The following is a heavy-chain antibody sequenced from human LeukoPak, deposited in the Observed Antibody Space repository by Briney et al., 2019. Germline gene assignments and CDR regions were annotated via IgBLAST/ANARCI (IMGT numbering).Heavy chain of an antibody. V-gene: IGHV3-7*01. D-gene: IGHD2-15*01. CDR3: ARDSSAAPHSY. J-gene: IGHJ4*02. CDR1: GFTFSGYL. CDR2: IKEEGSEK. Sequence: GVLRLSCAASGFTFSGYLMSWVRQAPGKGLEWVANIKEEGSEKYYVDSVKGRFIISRDNAKNSLYLQMNSLRAEDTAVYYCARDSSAAPHSYWGQGTLVTVFS.